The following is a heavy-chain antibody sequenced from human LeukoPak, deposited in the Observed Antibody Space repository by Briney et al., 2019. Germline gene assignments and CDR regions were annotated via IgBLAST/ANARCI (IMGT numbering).Heavy chain of an antibody. CDR2: TIPIFGTA. J-gene: IGHJ4*02. Sequence: SVKVSCKASGGTFSSYAISWVRQAPGQGLEWMGGTIPIFGTANYAQKFQGRVTITTDESTSTAYMELSSLRSEDTAVYYCAREYYYDSSGYYTWFDYWGQGTLVTVSS. CDR1: GGTFSSYA. CDR3: AREYYYDSSGYYTWFDY. D-gene: IGHD3-22*01. V-gene: IGHV1-69*05.